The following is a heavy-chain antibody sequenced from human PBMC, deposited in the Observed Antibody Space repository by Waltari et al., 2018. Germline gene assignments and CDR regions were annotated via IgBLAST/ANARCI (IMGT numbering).Heavy chain of an antibody. CDR3: ARVPHRSTGWLQAPYNFDF. CDR2: ISVFNGHT. V-gene: IGHV1-18*01. Sequence: VQLVQSGNEVKKPGASVKVSCKASGYTFTSYGISGVGQAPGQGLEWMGWISVFNGHTNYAQRLQGRVSMTADTSTSTSYMELRSLISDDTAVYYCARVPHRSTGWLQAPYNFDFWGQGTLVTVSS. J-gene: IGHJ4*02. CDR1: GYTFTSYG. D-gene: IGHD6-19*01.